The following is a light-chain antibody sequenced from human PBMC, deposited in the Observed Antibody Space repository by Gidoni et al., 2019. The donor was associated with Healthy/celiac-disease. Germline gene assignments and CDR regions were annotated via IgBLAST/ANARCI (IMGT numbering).Light chain of an antibody. V-gene: IGKV3-11*01. CDR3: QQRSNWPLALT. CDR2: DAS. CDR1: QSVSIY. J-gene: IGKJ4*01. Sequence: EIGLTQSTATLSLSPGERATLSVRASQSVSIYLAWYQQKHGQAPRLLIYDASNRATGIPARFSCSGSGTDFTLTLSSLDPEDFAVYYCQQRSNWPLALTFGGGTKVEIK.